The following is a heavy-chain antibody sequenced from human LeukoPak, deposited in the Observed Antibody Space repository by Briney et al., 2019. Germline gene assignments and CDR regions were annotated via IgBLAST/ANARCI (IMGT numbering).Heavy chain of an antibody. CDR3: ARDPYYDSSGYSDFDY. D-gene: IGHD3-22*01. V-gene: IGHV3-74*01. CDR1: GFTFSSYW. J-gene: IGHJ4*02. CDR2: INSDGSST. Sequence: GGSLRLSCAASGFTFSSYWMHWVRQAPGKGLVWVSRINSDGSSTSYADSVKGRFTISRDNAKNSLYLQMNSLRAEDTAVYYCARDPYYDSSGYSDFDYWGQGTLVTVSS.